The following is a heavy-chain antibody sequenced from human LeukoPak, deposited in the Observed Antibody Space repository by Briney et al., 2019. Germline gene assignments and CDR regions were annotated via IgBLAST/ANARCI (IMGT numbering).Heavy chain of an antibody. D-gene: IGHD2-8*01. CDR1: GFSFSTYA. V-gene: IGHV3-33*01. CDR2: IWYDGTIK. CDR3: GRDWAGRRIMD. J-gene: IGHJ4*02. Sequence: GGSLRLSCAASGFSFSTYAMHWVRQSPGKGLEWLAVIWYDGTIKYYADSVEGRFTIPRDNSKNTVFLQMNSLRAEDTAVYYCGRDWAGRRIMDWGQGTLVTVSS.